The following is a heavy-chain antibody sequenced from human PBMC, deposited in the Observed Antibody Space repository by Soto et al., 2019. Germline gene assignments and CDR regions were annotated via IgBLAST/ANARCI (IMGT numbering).Heavy chain of an antibody. J-gene: IGHJ4*02. V-gene: IGHV4-59*01. D-gene: IGHD6-13*01. CDR3: ARYRREAVAGYTLDN. Sequence: SETLSLTCTVSGGSISSNYWTWIRQPPGKGLEWIGYVYNSGSTNYNPSLKSRVTISEDTSKSQSSLKVNSMTAADTAVYYCARYRREAVAGYTLDNWGQGILVTVSS. CDR2: VYNSGST. CDR1: GGSISSNY.